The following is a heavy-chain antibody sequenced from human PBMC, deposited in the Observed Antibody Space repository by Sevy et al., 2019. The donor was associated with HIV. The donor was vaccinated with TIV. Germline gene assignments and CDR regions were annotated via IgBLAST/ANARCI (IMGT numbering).Heavy chain of an antibody. CDR1: GFTFSNYA. CDR3: VKEGNGIASYYYYGMDV. CDR2: VWYDGSNK. D-gene: IGHD1-1*01. J-gene: IGHJ6*02. Sequence: GGSLRLSCAASGFTFSNYAMHWVRQAPGKGLEWVAVVWYDGSNKYYADSVKGRFTISSDNSKPTLYLQMNSLRAEDTAVYYCVKEGNGIASYYYYGMDVWGQGTRVTVSS. V-gene: IGHV3-33*06.